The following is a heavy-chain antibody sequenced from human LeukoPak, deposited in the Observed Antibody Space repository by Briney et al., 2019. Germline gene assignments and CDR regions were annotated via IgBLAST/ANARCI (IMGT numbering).Heavy chain of an antibody. V-gene: IGHV1-2*02. CDR2: IYPISGDI. Sequence: GASVKVSCRASGYTFTGHYMHWVRQAPGHGLERMGWIYPISGDIDYSHIFEDRVTMTRDTSISTAYLELSGLRSDDTAVYYCARAAIAVAGDYHYHYLDVWGKGTTVTVSS. D-gene: IGHD6-19*01. CDR3: ARAAIAVAGDYHYHYLDV. CDR1: GYTFTGHY. J-gene: IGHJ6*03.